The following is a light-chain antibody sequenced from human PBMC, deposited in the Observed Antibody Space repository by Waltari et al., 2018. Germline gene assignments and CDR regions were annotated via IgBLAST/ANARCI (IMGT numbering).Light chain of an antibody. Sequence: DIQMTQSPSYLSASVGDTVTITCRASQSTKNYLTWYQQKPGKAPILLIYATYTLQSGVPSRFSGSGSGTDFTLTISNLQPEDFATYYCQQSYSLLRLTFGGGTKVDIK. CDR1: QSTKNY. CDR3: QQSYSLLRLT. CDR2: ATY. V-gene: IGKV1-39*01. J-gene: IGKJ4*01.